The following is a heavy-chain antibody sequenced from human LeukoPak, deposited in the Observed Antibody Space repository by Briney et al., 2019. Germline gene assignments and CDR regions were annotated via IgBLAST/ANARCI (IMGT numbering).Heavy chain of an antibody. D-gene: IGHD6-6*01. Sequence: PSETLSLTCTVSGGSVSSGSYYWSWIRQPPGKGLEWIGYIYYSGSSNYNPSLKSRVTISVDTSKNQFSLKLSSVTAADTAVYYCASGRIAAREYYFDYWGQGTLVTVSS. CDR3: ASGRIAAREYYFDY. J-gene: IGHJ4*02. V-gene: IGHV4-61*01. CDR1: GGSVSSGSYY. CDR2: IYYSGSS.